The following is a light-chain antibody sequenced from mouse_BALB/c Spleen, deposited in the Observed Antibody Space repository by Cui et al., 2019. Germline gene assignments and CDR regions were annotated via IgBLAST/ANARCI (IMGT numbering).Light chain of an antibody. CDR1: ESVDSYDKSF. J-gene: IGKJ2*01. CDR3: QQNNEEPYT. V-gene: IGKV3-10*01. CDR2: LAS. Sequence: NIVLTQSPASLPLSLGQTATISCRASESVDSYDKSFIHWYQQKPGQPPKPLIYLASDLESGVPARFSGSGSRTDFTLTIDPVEADDAATYFCQQNNEEPYTVGGGTKLEIK.